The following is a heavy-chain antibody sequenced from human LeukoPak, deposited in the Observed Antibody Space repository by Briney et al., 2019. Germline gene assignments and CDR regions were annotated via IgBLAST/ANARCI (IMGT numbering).Heavy chain of an antibody. CDR3: ARVSDIVVVPAAIPNPLSNWFDP. Sequence: SETLSLTCTVSGGSISSSSYYWGWIRQPPGKGLEWIGSIYYSGSTYYNPSLKSRVTISVDTSKNQFSLKLSSVTAADTAVYYCARVSDIVVVPAAIPNPLSNWFDPWGQGTLVTVSS. J-gene: IGHJ5*02. CDR2: IYYSGST. D-gene: IGHD2-2*01. V-gene: IGHV4-39*01. CDR1: GGSISSSSYY.